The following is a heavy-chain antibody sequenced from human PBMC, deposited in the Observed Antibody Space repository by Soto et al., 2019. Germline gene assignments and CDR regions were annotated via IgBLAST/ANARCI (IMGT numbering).Heavy chain of an antibody. CDR2: ISSYNGDT. J-gene: IGHJ6*04. V-gene: IGHV1-18*01. CDR1: GYTFTRSG. Sequence: ASVKVSCKASGYTFTRSGISWVRQAPGQGPEWMGWISSYNGDTNYAQTFQGRVTMTTDTSTSTAYMELRSLRSDDTAVYFCAREGVAPYYYCGMNFWGKGTTVTVSS. CDR3: AREGVAPYYYCGMNF. D-gene: IGHD5-12*01.